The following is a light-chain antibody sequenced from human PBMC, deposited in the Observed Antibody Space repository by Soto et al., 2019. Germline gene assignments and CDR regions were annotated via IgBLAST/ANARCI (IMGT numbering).Light chain of an antibody. CDR2: KAS. V-gene: IGKV1-5*03. CDR1: QSISSW. CDR3: QQYNSYSQT. Sequence: DTQMTQSPSTLSASVGDRVTITCRASQSISSWLAWYQQKPGKAPKLLIYKASNLESGVPSRFSGSGSGTEFTLTISSLQPDDFATYYCQQYNSYSQTFGQGTKVDIK. J-gene: IGKJ1*01.